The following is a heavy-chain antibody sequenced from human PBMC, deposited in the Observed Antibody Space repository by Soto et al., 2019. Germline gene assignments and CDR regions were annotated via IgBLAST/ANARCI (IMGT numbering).Heavy chain of an antibody. V-gene: IGHV4-30-2*01. Sequence: QLQLQESGSGLVKPSQTLSLTCAVSGGSISSGGYSWSWIRQPPGKGLEWIGYIYHSGSTYYNPSLKRRVTISVDRSKNQFSLKLSSVTAADTAVYYCARSYQPLHHNWFDPWGQGTLVTVSS. CDR3: ARSYQPLHHNWFDP. CDR1: GGSISSGGYS. CDR2: IYHSGST. J-gene: IGHJ5*02. D-gene: IGHD2-2*01.